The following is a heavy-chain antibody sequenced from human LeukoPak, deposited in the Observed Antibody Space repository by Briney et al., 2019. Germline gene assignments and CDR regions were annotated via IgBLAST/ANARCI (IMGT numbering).Heavy chain of an antibody. Sequence: GGSLRLSCAASGFTFSSYAMHWVRQAPGKGPEWVAVISYDGSNKYYADSVKGRFTISRDNSKNTLYLQMNSLRAEDTAVYYCAGVEVRGVTSNYYYYYGMDVWGQGTTVTVSS. CDR3: AGVEVRGVTSNYYYYYGMDV. CDR1: GFTFSSYA. CDR2: ISYDGSNK. V-gene: IGHV3-30*04. J-gene: IGHJ6*02. D-gene: IGHD3-10*01.